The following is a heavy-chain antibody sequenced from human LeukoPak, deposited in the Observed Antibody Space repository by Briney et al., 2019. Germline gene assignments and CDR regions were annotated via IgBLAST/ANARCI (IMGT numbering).Heavy chain of an antibody. CDR2: IGGDGGST. CDR1: GFTFSNYA. Sequence: PPGGSLRLSCAASGFTFSNYAMTWVRQAPGKGLEWVSAIGGDGGSTDYADSVKGRFTISRDNAKNSLYLQMNSLRDEDTAVYYCARDGSSWPTQKVNWFDPWGQGTLVTVSS. D-gene: IGHD6-13*01. J-gene: IGHJ5*02. V-gene: IGHV3-23*01. CDR3: ARDGSSWPTQKVNWFDP.